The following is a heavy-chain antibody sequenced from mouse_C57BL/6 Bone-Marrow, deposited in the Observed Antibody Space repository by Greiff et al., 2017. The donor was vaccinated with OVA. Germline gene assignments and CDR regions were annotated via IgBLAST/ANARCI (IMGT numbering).Heavy chain of an antibody. V-gene: IGHV1-54*01. J-gene: IGHJ1*03. D-gene: IGHD4-1*01. CDR1: GYAFTNYL. Sequence: QVQLQQSGAELVRPGTSVKVSCKASGYAFTNYLIAWVKQRPGQGLEWIGVINPGSGGTNYNEKFKGKATLTADKSSSTAYMQLSSLTSEDSAGYFCARGANWDEGYFDVWGTGTTVTVSS. CDR3: ARGANWDEGYFDV. CDR2: INPGSGGT.